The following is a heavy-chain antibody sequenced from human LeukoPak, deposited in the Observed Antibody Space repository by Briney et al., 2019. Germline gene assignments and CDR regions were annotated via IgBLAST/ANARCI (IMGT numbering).Heavy chain of an antibody. CDR1: GGSISSSSYY. D-gene: IGHD2/OR15-2a*01. CDR2: IYYSGST. J-gene: IGHJ4*02. CDR3: ARGLYYFDY. Sequence: SETLSLTCTVSGGSISSSSYYWGWIRQPPGKGLEWIGSIYYSGSTYYNPSFKSRVTISVDTSKNQFSLKLSSVTAADTAVYYCARGLYYFDYWGQGTLVTVSS. V-gene: IGHV4-39*07.